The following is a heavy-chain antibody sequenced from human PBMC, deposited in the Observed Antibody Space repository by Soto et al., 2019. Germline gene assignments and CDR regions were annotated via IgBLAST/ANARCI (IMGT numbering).Heavy chain of an antibody. CDR2: IDYRGTT. V-gene: IGHV4-31*03. CDR3: AREGKVPAAADAFDI. D-gene: IGHD2-2*01. Sequence: QVQLQESGPGLVKPSQTLSLTCTVSGGSISNGNYYWSWILQHPEKGLEWIGYIDYRGTTHYNPSLESRVTISVDTSNHQFALNLSSVTAADTAVYYCAREGKVPAAADAFDIWGQGTIVTVSS. CDR1: GGSISNGNYY. J-gene: IGHJ3*02.